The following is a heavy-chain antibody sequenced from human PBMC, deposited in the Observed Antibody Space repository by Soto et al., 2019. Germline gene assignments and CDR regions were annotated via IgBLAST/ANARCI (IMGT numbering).Heavy chain of an antibody. Sequence: EVQVVESGGGLVKPGGSLRLSCVASGFTFSIYSMNWVRQAPGKGLEWVSYISTSSSDIYYADPVKGRFTISRDNAKNSLYLQMNSLRAEDTAVYYCVRDKGGYDFLNDFDYWGQGTLVTVAS. J-gene: IGHJ4*02. CDR2: ISTSSSDI. V-gene: IGHV3-21*02. D-gene: IGHD5-12*01. CDR3: VRDKGGYDFLNDFDY. CDR1: GFTFSIYS.